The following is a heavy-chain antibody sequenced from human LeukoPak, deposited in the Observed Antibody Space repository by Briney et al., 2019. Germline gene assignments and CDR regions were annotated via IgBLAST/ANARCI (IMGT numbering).Heavy chain of an antibody. V-gene: IGHV4-39*07. CDR3: AVVSGYYYGNFDY. D-gene: IGHD3-22*01. J-gene: IGHJ4*02. CDR1: GGFLSSSNYY. Sequence: SETLSLTCTVSGGFLSSSNYYWGWIRQPPGKGLEWIGSVYYSGSTYYNPSLKSRVTISVDTSKNQFSLKLSSVTAADTAVYYCAVVSGYYYGNFDYWGQGTLVTVSS. CDR2: VYYSGST.